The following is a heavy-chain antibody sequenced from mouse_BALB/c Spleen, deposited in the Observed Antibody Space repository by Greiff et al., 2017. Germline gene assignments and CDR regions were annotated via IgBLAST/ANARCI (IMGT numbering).Heavy chain of an antibody. D-gene: IGHD2-3*01. CDR2: ISSGSSTI. Sequence: EVMLVESGGGLVQPGGSRKLSCAASGFNFSSFGMHWVRQAPEKGLEWVAYISSGSSTIYYAETVKGRFTISRGHPKNTLFLQMTSLRSADTAMYYCARYGYYGAMDYWGQGTSVTVSS. J-gene: IGHJ4*01. CDR3: ARYGYYGAMDY. CDR1: GFNFSSFG. V-gene: IGHV5-17*02.